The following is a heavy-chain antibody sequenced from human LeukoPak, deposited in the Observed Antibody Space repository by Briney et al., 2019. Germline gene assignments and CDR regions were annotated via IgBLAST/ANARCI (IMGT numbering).Heavy chain of an antibody. V-gene: IGHV1-2*02. CDR1: GYTFTGYY. CDR2: INPNSGGT. J-gene: IGHJ4*02. CDR3: ARGSSSLFLVGAAFFDY. Sequence: GASVKVSCKASGYTFTGYYMHWVRPAPGQGLAWMGWINPNSGGTNYAQKFQGRVTMTRDTSISTAYMELSRLRSDDTVVYYCARGSSSLFLVGAAFFDYWGQGTLVTVSS. D-gene: IGHD2-15*01.